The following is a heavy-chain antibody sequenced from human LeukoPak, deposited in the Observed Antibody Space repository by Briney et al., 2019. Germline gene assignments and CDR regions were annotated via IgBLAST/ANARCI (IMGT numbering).Heavy chain of an antibody. CDR1: GGTFSSYA. CDR2: IIPIFGTA. V-gene: IGHV1-69*13. CDR3: ARSGYSGSYFIWFDP. Sequence: GASVKVSCKASGGTFSSYAISWVRQAPGQGLEWMGGIIPIFGTANYAQKFQGRVTITADESTSTAYMELSSLRSEDTAVYYCARSGYSGSYFIWFDPWGQGTLVTVSS. J-gene: IGHJ5*02. D-gene: IGHD1-26*01.